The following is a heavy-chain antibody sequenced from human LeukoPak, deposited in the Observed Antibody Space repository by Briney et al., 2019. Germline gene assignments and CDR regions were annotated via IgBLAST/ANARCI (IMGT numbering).Heavy chain of an antibody. D-gene: IGHD2-2*01. Sequence: GGSLRLSCAPSGFTFSSYEMSWVRQAPGEGLGWVSYISSSGSTIYYADSVKGRFTISRDNAKNSLYLQMNSLRAEDTAVYYCARLGYCSSTSCYAYYGMDVWGKGTTVTVSS. V-gene: IGHV3-48*03. J-gene: IGHJ6*04. CDR3: ARLGYCSSTSCYAYYGMDV. CDR1: GFTFSSYE. CDR2: ISSSGSTI.